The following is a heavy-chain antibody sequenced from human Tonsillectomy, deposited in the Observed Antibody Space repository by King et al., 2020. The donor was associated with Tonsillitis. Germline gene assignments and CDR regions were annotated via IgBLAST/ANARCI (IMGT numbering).Heavy chain of an antibody. D-gene: IGHD5-18*01. Sequence: VQLQESGPGLVKPSETLSLTCTVSGGSISSYYWSWIRQPPGKGLEWIGYIFYTGSTNYNPSLRSRVTISVDTSKNQFSLRLNSVTAADTAVYYCARRVQGYSYGFTNFYYYMDVWGKGTTVTVSS. CDR3: ARRVQGYSYGFTNFYYYMDV. CDR1: GGSISSYY. J-gene: IGHJ6*03. V-gene: IGHV4-59*08. CDR2: IFYTGST.